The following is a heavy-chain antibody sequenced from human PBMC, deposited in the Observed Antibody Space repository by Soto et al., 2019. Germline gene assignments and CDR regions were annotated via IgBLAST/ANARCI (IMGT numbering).Heavy chain of an antibody. CDR1: GYTFTSYY. J-gene: IGHJ6*02. CDR2: INPSGGST. D-gene: IGHD3-3*01. V-gene: IGHV1-46*01. CDR3: ARVGGVNYGFWSGYYGDYYYYGMDV. Sequence: ASVKVSCKASGYTFTSYYMHWVRQAPGQGLEWMGIINPSGGSTSYAQKFQGRVTMTRDTSTSTVYMELSSLRSEDTAVYYCARVGGVNYGFWSGYYGDYYYYGMDVWGQGTTVTVSS.